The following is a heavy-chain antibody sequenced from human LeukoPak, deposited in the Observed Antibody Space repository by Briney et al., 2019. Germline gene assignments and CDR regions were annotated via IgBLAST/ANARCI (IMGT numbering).Heavy chain of an antibody. V-gene: IGHV3-23*01. Sequence: GGSLRLFCAASGFTFISYAMSWVRQAPGKGLEWVSAISGSGGSTYYADSVKGRFTISIDNSKNTLYLQMNSLRAEDTAVYYCAKKGKSLPVDYWGQGTLVTVSS. CDR2: ISGSGGST. J-gene: IGHJ4*02. CDR1: GFTFISYA. D-gene: IGHD2-21*02. CDR3: AKKGKSLPVDY.